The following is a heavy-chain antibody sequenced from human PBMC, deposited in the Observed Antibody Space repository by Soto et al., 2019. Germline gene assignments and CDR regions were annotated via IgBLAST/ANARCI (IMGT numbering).Heavy chain of an antibody. J-gene: IGHJ5*02. CDR2: IYYSGST. CDR1: GGSISSYY. V-gene: IGHV4-59*01. Sequence: PSETLSLTCTVSGGSISSYYWSWIRQPPGKGLEWIGYIYYSGSTNYNPSLKSRVTISVDTSKNQFSLKLSSVTAADTAVYYCARVFGIASAGLFDPWGQGTLVTVSS. CDR3: ARVFGIASAGLFDP. D-gene: IGHD6-13*01.